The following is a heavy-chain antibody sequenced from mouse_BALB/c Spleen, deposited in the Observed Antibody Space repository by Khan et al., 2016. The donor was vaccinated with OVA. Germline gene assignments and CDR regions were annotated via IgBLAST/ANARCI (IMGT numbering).Heavy chain of an antibody. Sequence: VQLQQSGPELMKPGASVKISCKASGYSFTTYYIHWVKQSHGKSLEWIGYIDPFNDDTNYNQKFKGKATLTVDKSSSTAYMHLSSLTSVDSAVYYCARHGSSSWFAYWGQGTLVTVSA. CDR3: ARHGSSSWFAY. V-gene: IGHV1S135*01. J-gene: IGHJ3*01. CDR2: IDPFNDDT. CDR1: GYSFTTYY. D-gene: IGHD1-1*01.